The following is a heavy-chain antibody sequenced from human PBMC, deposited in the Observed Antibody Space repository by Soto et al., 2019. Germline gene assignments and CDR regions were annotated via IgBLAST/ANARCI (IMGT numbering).Heavy chain of an antibody. Sequence: PGGSLRLSCAASGFTFSNYGMHWVRQAPGKGLEWVAVISYDGSNRYYTDSVKGRFTISRDISKNTLYLQMNSLRAEDTAVYYCAKGQRGYTYDCFDYWGQGTLVTVSS. J-gene: IGHJ4*02. CDR3: AKGQRGYTYDCFDY. CDR2: ISYDGSNR. CDR1: GFTFSNYG. V-gene: IGHV3-30*18. D-gene: IGHD5-18*01.